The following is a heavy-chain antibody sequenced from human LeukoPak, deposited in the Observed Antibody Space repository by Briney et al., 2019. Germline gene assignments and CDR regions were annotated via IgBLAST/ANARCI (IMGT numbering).Heavy chain of an antibody. CDR2: IYYSGST. CDR3: AKYGGVAATGFDY. Sequence: ASETLSLTCTVSGGSISSYYWSWIRQPPGKGLEWIGYIYYSGSTNYNPSLKSRVTISVDTSKNQFSLKLSSVTAADTAVYYCAKYGGVAATGFDYWGQGTLVTVSS. V-gene: IGHV4-59*08. D-gene: IGHD2-15*01. J-gene: IGHJ4*02. CDR1: GGSISSYY.